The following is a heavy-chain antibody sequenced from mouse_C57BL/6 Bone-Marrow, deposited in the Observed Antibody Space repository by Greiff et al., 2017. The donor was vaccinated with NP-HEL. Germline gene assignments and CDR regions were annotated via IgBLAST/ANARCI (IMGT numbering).Heavy chain of an antibody. D-gene: IGHD3-3*01. CDR1: GFTFSSYA. Sequence: EVMLVESGGGLVKPGGSLKLSCAASGFTFSSYAMSWVRQTPEKRLEWVATISDGGSYTYYPDNVKGRFTISRDNAKNNLYLQMSHLKSEDTAMYYCAREGPPLRSRAMDYWGQGTSVTVSS. CDR2: ISDGGSYT. V-gene: IGHV5-4*01. J-gene: IGHJ4*01. CDR3: AREGPPLRSRAMDY.